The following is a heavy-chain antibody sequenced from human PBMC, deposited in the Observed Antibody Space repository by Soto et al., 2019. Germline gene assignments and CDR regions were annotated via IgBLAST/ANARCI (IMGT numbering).Heavy chain of an antibody. D-gene: IGHD6-6*01. CDR3: ARPLTSLARPGDWFEP. J-gene: IGHJ5*02. V-gene: IGHV4-39*01. CDR1: GGSISSSSYY. Sequence: QLQLQESGPGLVKPSETLSLTCTVSGGSISSSSYYWGWIRQPPGKGLEWIGSIYYSGSTYYNPSLKSRVTISVDTSKNQFSLKLSSVTAADTAVYYCARPLTSLARPGDWFEPWGQGTLVTVSS. CDR2: IYYSGST.